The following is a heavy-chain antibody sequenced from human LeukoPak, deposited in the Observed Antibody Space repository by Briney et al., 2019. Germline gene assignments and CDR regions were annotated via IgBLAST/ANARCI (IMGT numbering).Heavy chain of an antibody. Sequence: GGSLRLSCAASGLTFDDYAMHWVRQAPGKGLEWVSLISGDGGSTYYADSVKGRFTISRDNSKNSLYLQMNSLRTEDTALYYCAKDIRDRVEMATNYLDYWGQGTLVTVSS. V-gene: IGHV3-43*02. CDR2: ISGDGGST. CDR1: GLTFDDYA. D-gene: IGHD5-24*01. CDR3: AKDIRDRVEMATNYLDY. J-gene: IGHJ4*02.